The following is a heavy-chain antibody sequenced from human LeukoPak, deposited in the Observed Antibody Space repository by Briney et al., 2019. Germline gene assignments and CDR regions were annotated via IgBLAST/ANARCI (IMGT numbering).Heavy chain of an antibody. J-gene: IGHJ4*02. Sequence: ASVKDSCEASGATYIAFHIHYVRLAPGQGPEWMGWVNPNSGDTNYAQRFRGRVTMTRDTSINTAYMELSSLRSDDTAVYYCAIINCYGSKIVYWGQGDLVDVSS. CDR3: AIINCYGSKIVY. CDR1: GATYIAFH. D-gene: IGHD3-10*01. CDR2: VNPNSGDT. V-gene: IGHV1-2*02.